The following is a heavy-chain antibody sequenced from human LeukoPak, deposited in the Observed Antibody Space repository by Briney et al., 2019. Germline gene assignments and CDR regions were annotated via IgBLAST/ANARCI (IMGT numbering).Heavy chain of an antibody. CDR1: GYSFTTYW. D-gene: IGHD6-13*01. CDR3: ARHAKAYGSSCDY. Sequence: GESLKISCKGPGYSFTTYWISWVRQMPGKGLEWMGRIDPSDSYTNYSPSFQGHVTISADKSFSTAYLQWTSLKASDTAMYYCARHAKAYGSSCDYWGQGTLVTVSS. J-gene: IGHJ4*02. CDR2: IDPSDSYT. V-gene: IGHV5-10-1*01.